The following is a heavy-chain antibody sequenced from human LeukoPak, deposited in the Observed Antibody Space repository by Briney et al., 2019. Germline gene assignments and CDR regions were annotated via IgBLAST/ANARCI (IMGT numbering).Heavy chain of an antibody. CDR2: IRSKAYGGTT. CDR1: GFTFGDYA. CDR3: TRATRTMIVVVILDY. D-gene: IGHD3-22*01. J-gene: IGHJ4*02. V-gene: IGHV3-49*04. Sequence: GGSLRLSCTASGFTFGDYAMSWVRQAPGKGLEWVGFIRSKAYGGTTEYAASVKGRFTISRDDSKSIAYLQRNSLKTEDTAVYYCTRATRTMIVVVILDYWGQGTLVTVSS.